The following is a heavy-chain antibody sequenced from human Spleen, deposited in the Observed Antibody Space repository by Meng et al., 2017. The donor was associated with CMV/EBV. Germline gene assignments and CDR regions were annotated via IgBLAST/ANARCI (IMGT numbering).Heavy chain of an antibody. J-gene: IGHJ6*02. CDR2: INGKGRSI. CDR1: GFTFGDYG. Sequence: GESLKISCAASGFTFGDYGMGWVRQAPGKGLEWVSGINGKGRSIGYADSVKGRFSISRDNGKSSLYLQMNSLRGEDTALYFCVRGHTYGDYYFYGMDVWGQGTTVIVSS. D-gene: IGHD5-18*01. V-gene: IGHV3-20*04. CDR3: VRGHTYGDYYFYGMDV.